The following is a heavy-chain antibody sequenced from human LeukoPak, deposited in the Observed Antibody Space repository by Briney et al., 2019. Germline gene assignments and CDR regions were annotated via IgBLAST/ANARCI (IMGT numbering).Heavy chain of an antibody. Sequence: ASVKVSCKASGYTFTGYYMHWVRQAPGQGLEWMGWINPNSGGTNYAQKFQGRVTMTRDTSISTAYMELSRLRSDDTAVYYCARGDSGYSSGWYKGYWGQGTLVTVSP. V-gene: IGHV1-2*02. CDR1: GYTFTGYY. CDR3: ARGDSGYSSGWYKGY. J-gene: IGHJ4*02. CDR2: INPNSGGT. D-gene: IGHD6-19*01.